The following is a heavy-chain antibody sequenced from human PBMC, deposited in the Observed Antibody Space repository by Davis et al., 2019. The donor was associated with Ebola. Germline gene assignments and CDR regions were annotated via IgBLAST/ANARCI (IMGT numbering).Heavy chain of an antibody. D-gene: IGHD3-10*02. CDR2: INTRGDAR. CDR3: VRDYLFAFDS. Sequence: PGGSLRLSCVTYGFTFTSYSFNWIRQTPGKGLEWIAHINTRGDARVYADSVRGRFTISRDDAANSLSLQMDSLKHEDTAVYYCVRDYLFAFDSWGQGTPVTVSS. V-gene: IGHV3-48*02. J-gene: IGHJ4*02. CDR1: GFTFTSYS.